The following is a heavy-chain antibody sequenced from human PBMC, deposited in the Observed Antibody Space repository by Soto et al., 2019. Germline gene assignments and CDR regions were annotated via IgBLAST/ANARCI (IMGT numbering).Heavy chain of an antibody. V-gene: IGHV1-18*04. J-gene: IGHJ6*02. CDR1: GYTFTSYG. CDR3: ARVYYDFWRGYGAEYSGMDV. Sequence: GASVKVSCKASGYTFTSYGISWVRQAPGQGLEWMGWISAYNGNTNYAQKLQGRVTMTTDTSTSTAYMELRSLRSDDTAVYCCARVYYDFWRGYGAEYSGMDVWGQGTTVTVSS. D-gene: IGHD3-3*01. CDR2: ISAYNGNT.